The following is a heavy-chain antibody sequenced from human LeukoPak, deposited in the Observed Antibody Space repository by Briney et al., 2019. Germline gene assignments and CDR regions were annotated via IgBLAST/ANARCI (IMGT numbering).Heavy chain of an antibody. D-gene: IGHD3-22*01. Sequence: PGGSLRLSCAASGFMFDDYAMHWVRQAPGKGLEWVSGISWNGGIGYADSVKGRFTISRDNAKNSLYLQMNSLRAEDTALYYCAKDGAYSSGYSIPSYFDYWGQGTLVTVSS. J-gene: IGHJ4*02. CDR3: AKDGAYSSGYSIPSYFDY. CDR1: GFMFDDYA. CDR2: ISWNGGI. V-gene: IGHV3-9*01.